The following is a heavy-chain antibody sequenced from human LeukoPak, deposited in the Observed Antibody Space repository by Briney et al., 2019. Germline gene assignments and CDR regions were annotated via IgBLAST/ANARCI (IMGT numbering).Heavy chain of an antibody. V-gene: IGHV4-39*01. D-gene: IGHD2-8*01. CDR2: IYYSGNT. CDR1: GGSISGSSYY. Sequence: PSETLSLTCTVSGGSISGSSYYWGWIRQPPVKGLEWIGSIYYSGNTYYNASLKSRVTISVDTSKNQFALKLSSVTAADTAAYYCMGYATATASFDYWGQGTLVTVSS. CDR3: MGYATATASFDY. J-gene: IGHJ4*02.